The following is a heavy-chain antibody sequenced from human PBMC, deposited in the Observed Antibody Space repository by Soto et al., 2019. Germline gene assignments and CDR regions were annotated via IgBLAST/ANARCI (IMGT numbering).Heavy chain of an antibody. J-gene: IGHJ4*02. CDR3: ARDRRIAAAADFYFDS. CDR1: GFTFSAYS. V-gene: IGHV3-48*01. CDR2: ISSRTNTI. D-gene: IGHD6-13*01. Sequence: GGSLRLSCASSGFTFSAYSMNWVRQAPGKGLEWVSYISSRTNTIYYADSVQGRFTISRDDAKNSLYLQMDSLRAEDTAVYYCARDRRIAAAADFYFDSWGQGTLVTVPQ.